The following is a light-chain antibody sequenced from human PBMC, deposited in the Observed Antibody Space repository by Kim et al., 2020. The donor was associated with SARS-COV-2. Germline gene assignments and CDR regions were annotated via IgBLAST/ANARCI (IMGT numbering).Light chain of an antibody. CDR1: SSDVGGYNY. CDR3: SSYTSSSTRV. CDR2: DVS. J-gene: IGLJ3*02. Sequence: QLITISCTGTSSDVGGYNYVSWYQQHPGKAPKLMIYDVSNRPSGVSNRFSGSKSGNTASLTISGLQAEDEADYYCSSYTSSSTRVFGGGTQLTVL. V-gene: IGLV2-14*03.